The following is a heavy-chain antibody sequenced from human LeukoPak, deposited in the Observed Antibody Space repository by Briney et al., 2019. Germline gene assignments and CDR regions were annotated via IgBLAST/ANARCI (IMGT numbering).Heavy chain of an antibody. V-gene: IGHV1-24*01. CDR3: ARDGLRYFDWLLLPFDY. CDR1: GYTLTELS. J-gene: IGHJ4*02. Sequence: ASVKVSCKVSGYTLTELSMHWVRQAPGKGLEWMGGFDPEGGETIYAQKLQGRVTMTTDTSTSTAYMELRSLRSDDTAVYYCARDGLRYFDWLLLPFDYWGQGTLVTVSS. CDR2: FDPEGGET. D-gene: IGHD3-9*01.